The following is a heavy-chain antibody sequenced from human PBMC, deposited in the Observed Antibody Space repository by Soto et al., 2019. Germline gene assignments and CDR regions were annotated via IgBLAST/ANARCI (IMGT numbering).Heavy chain of an antibody. Sequence: GSLSLSCAASGFTFSSYAMSWVRQAPGKGLEWVSAISGSGGSTYYADSVKGRFTISRDNSKNTLYLQMNSLRAEDTAVYYCAKRFGSSSVFDYWGQGTLVTVSS. D-gene: IGHD6-6*01. J-gene: IGHJ4*02. CDR1: GFTFSSYA. CDR2: ISGSGGST. CDR3: AKRFGSSSVFDY. V-gene: IGHV3-23*01.